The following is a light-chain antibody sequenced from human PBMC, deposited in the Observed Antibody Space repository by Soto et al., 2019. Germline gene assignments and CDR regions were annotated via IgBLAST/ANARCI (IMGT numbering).Light chain of an antibody. CDR1: RRVSSSY. CDR3: QKYNSAPPVT. J-gene: IGKJ1*01. Sequence: EIVLTQSPGTLSLSPGERVTLSCRAVRRVSSSYLAWYQQKPGQAPRLLIYGASSRATGIPDRFSGSGSGTEFTLTISSLQPEDVATYYCQKYNSAPPVTFGQGTKVDIK. CDR2: GAS. V-gene: IGKV3-20*01.